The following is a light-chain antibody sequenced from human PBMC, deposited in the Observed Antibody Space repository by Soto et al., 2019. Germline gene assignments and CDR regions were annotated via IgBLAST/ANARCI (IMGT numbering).Light chain of an antibody. J-gene: IGKJ5*01. V-gene: IGKV1D-12*01. CDR3: QQADSFPIA. CDR1: QGIKSW. Sequence: DIQMTQSPSSVSASVGDRVIITCRASQGIKSWLAWFQQKPGNAPKLLIYDANTLQSGVPSRFSGSGSGTDFILTIGSLQPEDCATFYCQQADSFPIAFGQGTRLEIK. CDR2: DAN.